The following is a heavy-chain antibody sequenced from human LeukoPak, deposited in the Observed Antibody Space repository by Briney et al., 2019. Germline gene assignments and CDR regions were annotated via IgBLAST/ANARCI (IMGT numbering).Heavy chain of an antibody. Sequence: HRASVKVSCKASGYTFTSYGISWVRQAPGQGLEWMGWISAYNGNTNYAQKLQGRVTMTTDTSTSTAYMELRSLRSDDTAVYYCARDLVLRFLEWVEYGMDVWGQGTTVTVSS. D-gene: IGHD3-3*01. CDR2: ISAYNGNT. CDR1: GYTFTSYG. CDR3: ARDLVLRFLEWVEYGMDV. V-gene: IGHV1-18*01. J-gene: IGHJ6*02.